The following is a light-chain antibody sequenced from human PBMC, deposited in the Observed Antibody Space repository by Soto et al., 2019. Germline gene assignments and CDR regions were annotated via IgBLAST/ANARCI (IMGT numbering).Light chain of an antibody. CDR3: SSYTTSNTYI. V-gene: IGLV2-18*02. Sequence: QSALTQPPSVSGSPGQSVTISSTGTSSDVGSYNSVSWYQQPPGTVPKLMIFEVSNRPSGVPDRFSGSKSGNTASLTISGLQAEDEADYYCSSYTTSNTYIFGTGTKLTVL. J-gene: IGLJ1*01. CDR1: SSDVGSYNS. CDR2: EVS.